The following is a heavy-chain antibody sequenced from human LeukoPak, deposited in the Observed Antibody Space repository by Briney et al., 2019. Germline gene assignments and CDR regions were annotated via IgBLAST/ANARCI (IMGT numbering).Heavy chain of an antibody. V-gene: IGHV3-7*02. Sequence: GSLRLSCAASGFTLSGFWMRWGRQAPRKGLEWVANIKQDGSERYYVDSVKGRFTISRDNAKNSLSLQMSSLRVEDTAVYYCARAGSNWHYVYWGQGTLVTVSS. J-gene: IGHJ4*02. CDR1: GFTLSGFW. CDR2: IKQDGSER. D-gene: IGHD3-10*01. CDR3: ARAGSNWHYVY.